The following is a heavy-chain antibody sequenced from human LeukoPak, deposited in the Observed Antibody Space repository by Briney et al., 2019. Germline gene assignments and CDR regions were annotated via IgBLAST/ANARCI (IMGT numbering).Heavy chain of an antibody. Sequence: SQTLSLTCTVSGGSISSGGYYWSWIPQHPGKGLEWIGYSYYSGSTYYNPSLKSRVTISVDTSKNQFSLKLSSVTAADTAVYYCARERYSSSPYYYYYYGMDVWGQGTTVTVSS. CDR3: ARERYSSSPYYYYYYGMDV. CDR2: SYYSGST. V-gene: IGHV4-31*03. D-gene: IGHD6-6*01. J-gene: IGHJ6*02. CDR1: GGSISSGGYY.